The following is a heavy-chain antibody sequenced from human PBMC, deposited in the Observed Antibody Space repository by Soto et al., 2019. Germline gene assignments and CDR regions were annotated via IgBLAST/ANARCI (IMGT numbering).Heavy chain of an antibody. V-gene: IGHV3-23*01. CDR2: ITGSGGTT. CDR3: AKQKEAVAGPFFDY. J-gene: IGHJ4*02. CDR1: GFTFSSYA. Sequence: PGGSLRLSCAASGFTFSSYAMSWVRQAPGKGLEWVSIITGSGGTTYYADSVKGRFTISRDNSKNTLHLQVNSLRAEDTAIYYCAKQKEAVAGPFFDYWGQGTLVTVSS. D-gene: IGHD6-19*01.